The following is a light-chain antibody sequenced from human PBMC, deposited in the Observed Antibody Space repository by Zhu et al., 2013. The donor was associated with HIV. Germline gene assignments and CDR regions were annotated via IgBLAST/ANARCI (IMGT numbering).Light chain of an antibody. CDR2: DAS. CDR1: QSVDNN. Sequence: EIVMTQSPATLSVSPGERAALSCRASQSVDNNLAWYQHKPGQAPRLLMYDASTRATGIPARFSGSGSGTEFTLSISSLESEDFAVYYCQQYNNWPPYTFGQGTKLEVK. CDR3: QQYNNWPPYT. V-gene: IGKV3-15*01. J-gene: IGKJ2*01.